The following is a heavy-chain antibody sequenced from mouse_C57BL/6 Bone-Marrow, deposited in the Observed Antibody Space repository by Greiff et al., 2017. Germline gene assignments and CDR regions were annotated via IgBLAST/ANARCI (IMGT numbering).Heavy chain of an antibody. CDR2: IWSGGST. Sequence: QVQLKQSGPGLVQPSQSLSITCTVSGFSLTSYGVHWVRQSPGKGLEWLGVIWSGGSTVYNAAFISRLSISKYNSKSQVFFKMNSLQADDTAIYYCARPVTLSYWGQGTLVTVSA. J-gene: IGHJ3*01. V-gene: IGHV2-2*01. CDR1: GFSLTSYG. D-gene: IGHD2-13*01. CDR3: ARPVTLSY.